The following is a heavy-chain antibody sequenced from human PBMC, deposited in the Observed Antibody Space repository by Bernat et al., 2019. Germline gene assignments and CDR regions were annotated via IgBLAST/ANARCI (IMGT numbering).Heavy chain of an antibody. CDR2: TYYRSKWYN. Sequence: QVQLQQSGPGLVKPSQTLSLTCAISGDSVSGNSAAWNWIRQSPSRGLEWLGRTYYRSKWYNDYAVSVKSRITINPDTSKNQFSLQLNSVTPEDTAVYYCARGWIAARRRLDWFDPWGQGTLVTVSS. J-gene: IGHJ5*02. CDR3: ARGWIAARRRLDWFDP. CDR1: GDSVSGNSAA. D-gene: IGHD6-6*01. V-gene: IGHV6-1*01.